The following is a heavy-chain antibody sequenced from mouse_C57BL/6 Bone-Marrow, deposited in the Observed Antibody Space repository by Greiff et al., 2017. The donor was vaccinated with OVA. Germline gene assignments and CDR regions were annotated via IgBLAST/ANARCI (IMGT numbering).Heavy chain of an antibody. CDR2: INPYNGGT. CDR1: GYTFTDYY. V-gene: IGHV1-19*01. CDR3: AIYYGRSKGFDY. D-gene: IGHD1-1*01. Sequence: VHVKQSGPVLVKPGASVKMSCKASGYTFTDYYMNWVKQSHGKSLEWIGVINPYNGGTSYNQKFKGKATLTVDKSSSTAYMELNSLTSEDSAVYYGAIYYGRSKGFDYWGQGTTLTVSS. J-gene: IGHJ2*01.